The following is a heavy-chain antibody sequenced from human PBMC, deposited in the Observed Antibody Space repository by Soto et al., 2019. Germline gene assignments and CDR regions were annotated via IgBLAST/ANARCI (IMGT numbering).Heavy chain of an antibody. J-gene: IGHJ5*02. Sequence: SETLSLTCTVSGGSVSSAGYYWSWTRQHPGGGLEWIGYIYYSGSTDYNPSLKSRVTISVDMSKNQFSLQLNSVTPEDTAVYYCARDYIIGGSSSRRGWFDPWGQGTLVTVSS. CDR2: IYYSGST. D-gene: IGHD6-6*01. V-gene: IGHV4-31*03. CDR3: ARDYIIGGSSSRRGWFDP. CDR1: GGSVSSAGYY.